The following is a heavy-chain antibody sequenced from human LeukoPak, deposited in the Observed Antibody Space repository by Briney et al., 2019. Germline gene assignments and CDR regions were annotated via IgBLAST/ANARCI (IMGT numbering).Heavy chain of an antibody. CDR3: ARDAVRLRYFDWLKNRNGRGYNWFDP. V-gene: IGHV3-48*01. D-gene: IGHD3-9*01. Sequence: PGGSLRLSCAASGFTFSSYSMNWVRRAPGKGLEWVSYISSSSSTIYYADSVKGRFTISRDNAKNSLYLQMNSLRAEDTAVYYCARDAVRLRYFDWLKNRNGRGYNWFDPWGQGTLVTVSS. CDR1: GFTFSSYS. J-gene: IGHJ5*02. CDR2: ISSSSSTI.